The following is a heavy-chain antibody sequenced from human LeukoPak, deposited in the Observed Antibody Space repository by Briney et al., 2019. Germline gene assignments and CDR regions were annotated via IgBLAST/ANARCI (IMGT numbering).Heavy chain of an antibody. J-gene: IGHJ4*02. V-gene: IGHV4-59*01. Sequence: WETLSLTCTVSGGSISSYYWSWIRQPPGKGLEWIGYIYYSGSTNYNPSLKSRVTISIDTSKNQFSLKLSSVTAADTAVYYCARVGVGGFYYFDYWGQGTLVTVSS. CDR2: IYYSGST. CDR1: GGSISSYY. CDR3: ARVGVGGFYYFDY. D-gene: IGHD3-3*01.